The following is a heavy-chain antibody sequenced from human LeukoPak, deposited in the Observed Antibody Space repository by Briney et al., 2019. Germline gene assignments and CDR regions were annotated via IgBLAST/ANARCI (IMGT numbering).Heavy chain of an antibody. CDR1: GDSISSGDYY. D-gene: IGHD3-22*01. J-gene: IGHJ4*02. CDR2: ISSSGST. CDR3: ARGRRYYYYDSSGYSYYFDY. Sequence: SETLSLTCTVSGDSISSGDYYWSWIRQPAGKGLEWIGRISSSGSTNYNPSLKSRVTISVDTSKNQFSLKLSSVTAADTAVYYCARGRRYYYYDSSGYSYYFDYWGQGTLVTVSS. V-gene: IGHV4-61*02.